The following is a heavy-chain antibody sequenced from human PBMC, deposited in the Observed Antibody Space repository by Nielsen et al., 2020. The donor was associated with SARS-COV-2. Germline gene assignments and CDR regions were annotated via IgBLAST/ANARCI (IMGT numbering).Heavy chain of an antibody. CDR3: AGDYYGDYYFDY. J-gene: IGHJ4*02. Sequence: GGSLRLSCAASGFTFSSYGMHWVRQAPGKGLEWVAVIWYDGSNKYYADSVKGRFTISRDNSKNTLYLQMNSLRAEDTAVYYCAGDYYGDYYFDYWGQGTLVTVSS. CDR2: IWYDGSNK. V-gene: IGHV3-33*01. CDR1: GFTFSSYG. D-gene: IGHD4-17*01.